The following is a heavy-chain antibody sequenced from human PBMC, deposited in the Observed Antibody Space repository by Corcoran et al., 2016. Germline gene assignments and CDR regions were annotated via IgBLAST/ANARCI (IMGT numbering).Heavy chain of an antibody. J-gene: IGHJ5*02. D-gene: IGHD3-10*01. CDR1: GGSFSGYY. CDR3: ARGPTRRITMVRGVIPWFDP. V-gene: IGHV4-34*01. Sequence: QVQLQQWGAGLLKPSETLSLTCAVYGGSFSGYYWSWIRQPPGKGLEWIGEINHSGSTNYNPSLKSRVTISVDTSKNQFSLKLSSVTAADMAVYYCARGPTRRITMVRGVIPWFDPWGQGTLVTVSS. CDR2: INHSGST.